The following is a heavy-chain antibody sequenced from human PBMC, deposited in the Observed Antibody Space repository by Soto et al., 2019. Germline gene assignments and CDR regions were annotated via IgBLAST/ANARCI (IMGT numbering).Heavy chain of an antibody. J-gene: IGHJ5*02. CDR3: ARDRSTYGGGGTGEVKENWFDP. CDR1: GGSISHYY. V-gene: IGHV4-59*01. Sequence: ETLSLTCSVSGGSISHYYWSWIRQSPGKGLEWIGYAYYSGSTDYNPSLKSRVTMSVDTSKNQASLKLNSVTTADTAVYYCARDRSTYGGGGTGEVKENWFDPWGPGTLVTVSS. CDR2: AYYSGST. D-gene: IGHD2-8*01.